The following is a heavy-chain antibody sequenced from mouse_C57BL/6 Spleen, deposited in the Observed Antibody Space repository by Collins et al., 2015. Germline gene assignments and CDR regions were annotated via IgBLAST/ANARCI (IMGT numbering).Heavy chain of an antibody. CDR3: ARSPIYYGNPWFAY. CDR2: INYSGST. Sequence: DVQLQESGPGLVKPSQSLSLTCTVTGYSITSDYAWNWIRQFPGNKLEWMGYINYSGSTSYNPSLKSRISITRDTPKNQFFLQLNSVTTEDTATYYCARSPIYYGNPWFAYWGQGTLVTVSA. CDR1: GYSITSDYA. J-gene: IGHJ3*01. V-gene: IGHV3-2*02. D-gene: IGHD2-1*01.